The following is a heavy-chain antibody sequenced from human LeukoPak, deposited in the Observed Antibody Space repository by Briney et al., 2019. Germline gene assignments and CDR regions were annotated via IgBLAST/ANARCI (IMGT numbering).Heavy chain of an antibody. CDR3: ARGHYDFWSGYYGRAGYYYGMDV. D-gene: IGHD3-3*01. J-gene: IGHJ6*02. Sequence: SETLSLTCTVSGGSISSSSYYWGWIRQPPGKGLEWIGSIYYSGSTYYNPSLKSRVTISVDTSKNQFSLKLSSVTAADTAVYYCARGHYDFWSGYYGRAGYYYGMDVWGQGTTVTVSS. V-gene: IGHV4-39*01. CDR2: IYYSGST. CDR1: GGSISSSSYY.